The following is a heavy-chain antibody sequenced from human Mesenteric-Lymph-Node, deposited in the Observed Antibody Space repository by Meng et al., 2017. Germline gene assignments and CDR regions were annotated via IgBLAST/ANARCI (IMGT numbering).Heavy chain of an antibody. D-gene: IGHD2-2*01. V-gene: IGHV1-18*01. CDR2: ISAYNGNT. CDR3: ARDVFSVPAAIFSLSGGYYGMDV. J-gene: IGHJ6*02. CDR1: GYTFTSYG. Sequence: GESLKISCKASGYTFTSYGISWVRQAPGQGLEWMGWISAYNGNTNYAQKLQGRVTMTTDTSTSTAYMELRSLRSDDTAVYYCARDVFSVPAAIFSLSGGYYGMDVWGQGTTVTVSS.